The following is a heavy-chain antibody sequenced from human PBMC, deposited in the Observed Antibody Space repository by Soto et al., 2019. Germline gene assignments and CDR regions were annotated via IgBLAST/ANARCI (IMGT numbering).Heavy chain of an antibody. V-gene: IGHV4-59*08. CDR2: IYYSGST. Sequence: QVQLQESGPGLVKPSETLSLTCTVSGGSINNYYWSWIRQPPGKGLEWIGYIYYSGSTNYNPSLKSRLTISVATSKNQFSLNLSSVTAADTAIYDCARLSAMATVGTGYNYHSMDVWGKGTAVTVSS. J-gene: IGHJ6*03. D-gene: IGHD6-13*01. CDR3: ARLSAMATVGTGYNYHSMDV. CDR1: GGSINNYY.